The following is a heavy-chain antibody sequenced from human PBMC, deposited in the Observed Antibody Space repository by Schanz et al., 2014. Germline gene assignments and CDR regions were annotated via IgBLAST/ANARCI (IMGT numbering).Heavy chain of an antibody. J-gene: IGHJ5*01. D-gene: IGHD2-8*02. V-gene: IGHV3-11*04. CDR3: ARDRDAGGYDS. CDR1: GFTFRDYQ. CDR2: ITSGSAK. Sequence: QVQLVESGGGLVKPGGSLRLSCTASGFTFRDYQMTWIRQAPGKGLEWGSYITSGSAKFYADSVKGRFTISRDNAKNSVYLQMHSLRAEDTALYYCARDRDAGGYDSWGQGTLVTVSS.